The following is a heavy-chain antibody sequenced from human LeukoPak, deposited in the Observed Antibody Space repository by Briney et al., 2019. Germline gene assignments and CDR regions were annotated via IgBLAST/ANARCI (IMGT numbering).Heavy chain of an antibody. Sequence: SETLSLTCAISGGSFSGYYWTWIRQPPGKGLELIGEIHYDGRTSYTASLRSRVTISGDTSENQFSLRMISVTAADTAVYYCARGILGYYYFDLWGRGTLVTVSS. CDR1: GGSFSGYY. CDR3: ARGILGYYYFDL. CDR2: IHYDGRT. D-gene: IGHD3-16*01. V-gene: IGHV4-34*01. J-gene: IGHJ2*01.